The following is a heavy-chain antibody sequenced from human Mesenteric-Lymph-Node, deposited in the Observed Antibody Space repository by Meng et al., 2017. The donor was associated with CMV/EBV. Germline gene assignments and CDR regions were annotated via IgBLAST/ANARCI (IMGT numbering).Heavy chain of an antibody. Sequence: YGGSFSGYYGSWIRQPPGKGLEWIGEINHSGSTNYNPSLKSRVTISVDTSKNQFSLKLSSVTAADTAVYYCARDYYGSGSYSFYFDYWGQGTLVTVSS. V-gene: IGHV4-34*01. D-gene: IGHD3-10*01. CDR3: ARDYYGSGSYSFYFDY. CDR2: INHSGST. CDR1: GGSFSGYY. J-gene: IGHJ4*02.